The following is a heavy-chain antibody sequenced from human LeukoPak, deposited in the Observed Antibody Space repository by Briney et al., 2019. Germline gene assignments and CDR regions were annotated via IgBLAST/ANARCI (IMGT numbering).Heavy chain of an antibody. Sequence: TGGSLRLSCAASGFTVNSNYMTWVRQTPGKGLQWVSSIYTGGDTYYADSVKGRFTISRDNSKNTLSLQMNSLRAEDTAVYYCAKGIYSSGWSYFDYWGHGTLVTVSS. D-gene: IGHD6-19*01. CDR1: GFTVNSNY. V-gene: IGHV3-66*01. J-gene: IGHJ4*01. CDR2: IYTGGDT. CDR3: AKGIYSSGWSYFDY.